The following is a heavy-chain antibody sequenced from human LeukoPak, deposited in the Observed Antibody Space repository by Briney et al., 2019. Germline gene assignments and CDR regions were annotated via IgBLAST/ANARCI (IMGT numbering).Heavy chain of an antibody. V-gene: IGHV1-24*01. CDR2: FDPEDGET. J-gene: IGHJ5*02. Sequence: ASVRVFCKVSGYTLTELSIHWVRQAPGKGLEGGGGFDPEDGETIYAQKFQGRVTMTEDTSTDTAYMELSSLRSEDTAVYYCATRGIIAAAGPNWFDPWGQGTLVTVSS. CDR3: ATRGIIAAAGPNWFDP. CDR1: GYTLTELS. D-gene: IGHD6-13*01.